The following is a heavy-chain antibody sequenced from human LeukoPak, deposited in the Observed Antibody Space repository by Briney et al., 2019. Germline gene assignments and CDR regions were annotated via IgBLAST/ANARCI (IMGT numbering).Heavy chain of an antibody. CDR1: GGTFSSYA. CDR3: AREGSGVLLPFDY. D-gene: IGHD2-15*01. V-gene: IGHV1-69*04. J-gene: IGHJ4*02. CDR2: IIPILGIA. Sequence: ASVKVSCKASGGTFSSYAISWVRQAPGQGLEWMGRIIPILGIANYAQKFQGRVTITADKSTSTAYMELSSLRSEDTAVYYCAREGSGVLLPFDYWGQGTLVTVSS.